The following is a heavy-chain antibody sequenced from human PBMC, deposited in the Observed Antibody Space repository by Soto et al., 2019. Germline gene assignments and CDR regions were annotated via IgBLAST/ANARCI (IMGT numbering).Heavy chain of an antibody. J-gene: IGHJ3*02. CDR2: ISSSSSTI. D-gene: IGHD3-22*01. CDR3: ARGAEYYYDSSGYHADAFDI. CDR1: GFTFSSYR. V-gene: IGHV3-48*02. Sequence: GGSLRLSCAASGFTFSSYRMNWVRQAPGKGLEWVSYISSSSSTIYYADSVKGRFTISRDNAKNSLYLQMNSLRDEDTAVYYCARGAEYYYDSSGYHADAFDIWGQGTMVTVSS.